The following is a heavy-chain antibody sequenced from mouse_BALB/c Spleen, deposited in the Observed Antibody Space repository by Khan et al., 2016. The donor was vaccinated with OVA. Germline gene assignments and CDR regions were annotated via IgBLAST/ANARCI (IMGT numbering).Heavy chain of an antibody. J-gene: IGHJ2*01. V-gene: IGHV1-80*01. Sequence: QIQLVQSGAELVRPGSSVKISCKASGYAFSSYWMNWVKQRPGQGLEWIGQIYPGDGDTNYNGKFKGKATLTADKSSSTAYMQLSSLTSEDSAVYFCARGLGLDYWGQGTTLTVSS. CDR2: IYPGDGDT. CDR3: ARGLGLDY. CDR1: GYAFSSYW.